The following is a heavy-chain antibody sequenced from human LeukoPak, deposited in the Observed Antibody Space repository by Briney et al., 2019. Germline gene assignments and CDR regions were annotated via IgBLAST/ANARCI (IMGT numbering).Heavy chain of an antibody. CDR3: ARDVRSVVWYFDL. CDR1: GYTFTSYY. Sequence: GASVKVSCKASGYTFTSYYMHWVRQAPGQGLEWMGIINPSGGSTSYAQKFQGRVTMTRDTSTSTVYMELRSLRSDDTAVYYCARDVRSVVWYFDLWGRGTLVTVSS. J-gene: IGHJ2*01. V-gene: IGHV1-46*01. D-gene: IGHD3-22*01. CDR2: INPSGGST.